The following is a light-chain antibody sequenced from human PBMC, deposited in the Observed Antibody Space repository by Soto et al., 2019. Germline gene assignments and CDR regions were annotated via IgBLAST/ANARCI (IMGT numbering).Light chain of an antibody. CDR1: SSDVGNYNR. CDR2: EVS. J-gene: IGLJ2*01. Sequence: QSALTQPASVSGSPGQSITISCTGTSSDVGNYNRVSWYQQPPGTAPKLIIYEVSNRPSGVPDRFSGSKSGNTASLTISGLQAEDEADYYCSSYTSRSTLDVVFGGGTQLTVL. V-gene: IGLV2-18*02. CDR3: SSYTSRSTLDVV.